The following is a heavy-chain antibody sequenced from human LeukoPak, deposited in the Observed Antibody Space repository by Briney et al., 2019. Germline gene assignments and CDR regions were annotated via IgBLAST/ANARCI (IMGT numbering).Heavy chain of an antibody. CDR2: INHSGST. Sequence: PSETLSLTCAVYGGSFSGYYWSWIRQPPGKGLEWIGEINHSGSTNYNPSLKSRVTISVDTSKNQFSLKLSSVIAADTAVYYCARVTARGSYRCYYYYYMDVWGKGTTVTVSS. V-gene: IGHV4-34*01. J-gene: IGHJ6*03. D-gene: IGHD1-26*01. CDR3: ARVTARGSYRCYYYYYMDV. CDR1: GGSFSGYY.